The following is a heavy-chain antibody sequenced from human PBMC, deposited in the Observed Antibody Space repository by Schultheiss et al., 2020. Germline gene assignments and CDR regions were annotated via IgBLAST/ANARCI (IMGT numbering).Heavy chain of an antibody. CDR1: GGSFSAYY. D-gene: IGHD1-26*01. Sequence: SETLSLTCAVYGGSFSAYYWGWIRQPPGKGLEWIGEINHSGSTNYNPSLKSRITISVDTSKNQFSLKLSSVTAADTAVYYCARDVGQYGSYGGDWGQGTLVTVSS. CDR2: INHSGST. J-gene: IGHJ4*02. V-gene: IGHV4-34*01. CDR3: ARDVGQYGSYGGD.